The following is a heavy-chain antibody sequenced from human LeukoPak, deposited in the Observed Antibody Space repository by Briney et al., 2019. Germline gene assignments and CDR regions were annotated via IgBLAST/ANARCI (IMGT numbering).Heavy chain of an antibody. CDR3: TRHYDILTGYYGGAFDI. CDR1: GFTFSGSA. Sequence: GGSLRLSCAASGFTFSGSAMHWVRQASGKGLEWVGRIRSKANSYATAYAASVKGRFTISRDDSKNTAYLQMNSLKTEDTAVYYCTRHYDILTGYYGGAFDIWGQGTMVTVSS. D-gene: IGHD3-9*01. V-gene: IGHV3-73*01. J-gene: IGHJ3*02. CDR2: IRSKANSYAT.